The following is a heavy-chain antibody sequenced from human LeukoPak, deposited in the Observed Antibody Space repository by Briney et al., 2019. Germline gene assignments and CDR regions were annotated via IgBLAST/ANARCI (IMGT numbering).Heavy chain of an antibody. Sequence: GESLKISCKGSGYNFPNSWIGWVRQMPGKGLEWMGRIYPGDSETRYSPSFQGQVTMSVDKSISTAYLQWSSLKASDTATYYCARRDNSGWYGPXXXDYWGQGTLVTVSS. CDR2: IYPGDSET. V-gene: IGHV5-51*01. J-gene: IGHJ4*02. D-gene: IGHD6-19*01. CDR3: ARRDNSGWYGPXXXDY. CDR1: GYNFPNSW.